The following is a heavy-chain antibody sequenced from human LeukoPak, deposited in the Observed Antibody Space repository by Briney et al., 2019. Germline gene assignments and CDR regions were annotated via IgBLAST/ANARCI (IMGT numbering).Heavy chain of an antibody. J-gene: IGHJ4*02. CDR1: GGSISSGDYY. CDR3: ARENIMNWGSNYFDY. V-gene: IGHV4-30-4*08. CDR2: IYYSGST. Sequence: TSQTLSLTCTVSGGSISSGDYYWSWIRQPPGKGLEWIGYIYYSGSTYYNPSLKSRVTISVDTSKNQFSLKLSSVTAADTAVYYCARENIMNWGSNYFDYWGQGTLVTVSS. D-gene: IGHD7-27*01.